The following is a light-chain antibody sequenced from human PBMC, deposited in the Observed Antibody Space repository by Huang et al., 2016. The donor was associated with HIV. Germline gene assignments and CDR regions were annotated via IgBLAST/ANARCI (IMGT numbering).Light chain of an antibody. Sequence: DIVMTQSPDSLAVSLGERATVNCKSSQTILYSSRNKNYLAWYQQKPGQPPKLLIYWASTRESGVPDRFSCSGSGTDFTLTISSLQAEDVAVYYCQQYFETPLTFGGGTKVEIK. CDR3: QQYFETPLT. CDR2: WAS. V-gene: IGKV4-1*01. CDR1: QTILYSSRNKNY. J-gene: IGKJ4*01.